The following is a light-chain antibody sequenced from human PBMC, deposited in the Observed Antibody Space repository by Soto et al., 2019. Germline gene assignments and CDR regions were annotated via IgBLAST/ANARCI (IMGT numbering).Light chain of an antibody. CDR2: GAS. CDR1: HSVGSSY. J-gene: IGKJ1*01. Sequence: EIVLTQSPDTLSLSPGERATLSCRASHSVGSSYLAWYQQKPGQAPRLLIYGASSRATGIPDRFSGSGSGTDFTLTISRMEPEDFAVYYCQQYGTSPAWTFGQGTKVEMK. V-gene: IGKV3-20*01. CDR3: QQYGTSPAWT.